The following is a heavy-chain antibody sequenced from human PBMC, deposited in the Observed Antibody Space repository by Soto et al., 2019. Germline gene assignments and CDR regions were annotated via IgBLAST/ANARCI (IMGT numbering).Heavy chain of an antibody. Sequence: ASVKVSCKASGYTFTSYDINWVRQATGQGLEWMGWMNPNSGNTGYAQKFQGRVTMTRNTSISTAYMELSSLRSEDTAVYYCARGLFSLERHDYWGQGTLVTVSS. CDR3: ARGLFSLERHDY. J-gene: IGHJ4*02. V-gene: IGHV1-8*01. D-gene: IGHD1-1*01. CDR1: GYTFTSYD. CDR2: MNPNSGNT.